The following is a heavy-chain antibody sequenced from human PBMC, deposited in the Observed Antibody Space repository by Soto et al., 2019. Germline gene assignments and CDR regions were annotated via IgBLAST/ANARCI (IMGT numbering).Heavy chain of an antibody. CDR3: ARTVGAAYYFDF. J-gene: IGHJ4*02. CDR2: VYMSGST. Sequence: QVQLQESGPGLVKPSETLSLTCTVSGDSMTKYYWSWIRQPAGKGLEWIGRVYMSGSTNYNPSLKSRVTMSIDTSNNHFSLDLKSVTAADTAVYYCARTVGAAYYFDFWGQGALVTVS. V-gene: IGHV4-4*07. D-gene: IGHD1-26*01. CDR1: GDSMTKYY.